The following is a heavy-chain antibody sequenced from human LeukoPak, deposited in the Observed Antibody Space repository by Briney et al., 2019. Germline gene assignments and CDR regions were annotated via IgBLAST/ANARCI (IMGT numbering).Heavy chain of an antibody. CDR2: LYSDGDT. V-gene: IGHV4-39*01. Sequence: SETLSLTCTVSGVSITNDNTYWAWIRQPPGKGPEWVGTLYSDGDTFYDPSLKSRVTMSVDTSKNHFSLRLSSVTAADTAVYYCARSRDDYDSSGYPWSEGYYYYYGMDVWGQGTTVTVSS. CDR1: GVSITNDNTY. CDR3: ARSRDDYDSSGYPWSEGYYYYYGMDV. J-gene: IGHJ6*02. D-gene: IGHD3-22*01.